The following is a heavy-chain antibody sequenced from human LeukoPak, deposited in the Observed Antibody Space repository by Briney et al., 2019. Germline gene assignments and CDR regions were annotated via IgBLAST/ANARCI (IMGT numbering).Heavy chain of an antibody. CDR2: IYYSGST. D-gene: IGHD2-15*01. Sequence: SETLSLTCTVSGGSISSYYWSWIRQPPGEGLEWIGYIYYSGSTNYNPSLKGRVTISVDTSKNQFSLKLSSVTAADTAVYYCARSRGGHLDYWGQGTLVTVAS. J-gene: IGHJ4*02. V-gene: IGHV4-59*01. CDR1: GGSISSYY. CDR3: ARSRGGHLDY.